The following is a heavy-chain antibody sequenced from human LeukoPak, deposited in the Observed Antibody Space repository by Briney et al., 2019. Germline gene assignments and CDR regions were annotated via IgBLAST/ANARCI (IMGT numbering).Heavy chain of an antibody. J-gene: IGHJ6*02. CDR3: ARDIYGSGWQQNYHYYYGMDV. D-gene: IGHD6-19*01. V-gene: IGHV1-18*01. CDR2: ISAYNGNT. CDR1: SYTFTSYG. Sequence: ASVKVSCKASSYTFTSYGISWVRQAPGQGLEWMGWISAYNGNTNYAEKLQGRVTMSTDTSTSTAYMELRSLRSDDTAVYYCARDIYGSGWQQNYHYYYGMDVWGQGTTVTVSS.